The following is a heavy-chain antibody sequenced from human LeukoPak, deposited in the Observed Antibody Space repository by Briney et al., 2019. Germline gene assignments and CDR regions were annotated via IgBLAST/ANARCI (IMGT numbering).Heavy chain of an antibody. CDR1: GGSISSYY. J-gene: IGHJ4*02. D-gene: IGHD3-10*01. CDR3: ARHYYGSGSYYKFDY. V-gene: IGHV4-59*12. CDR2: IYYSGST. Sequence: SETLSLTCTVSGGSISSYYWCWIRQPPGKGLEWIGYIYYSGSTNYNPSLKSRVTISVDTSKNQFSLKLSSVTAADTAVYYCARHYYGSGSYYKFDYWGQGTLVTVSS.